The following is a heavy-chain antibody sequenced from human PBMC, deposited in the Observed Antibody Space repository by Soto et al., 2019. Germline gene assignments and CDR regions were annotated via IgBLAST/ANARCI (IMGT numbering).Heavy chain of an antibody. V-gene: IGHV4-31*03. CDR1: GGSISSGGYY. D-gene: IGHD2-21*02. CDR3: ARDLGCGGDCYSL. Sequence: QAQLQESGPGLVKPSQTVSLTCNVSGGSISSGGYYWSWIRQHPGKGLEWIGYIYYSGTTYYNPSLKSRVTMSADTSKNQFSLRLSSVTAADTAVYYCARDLGCGGDCYSLWGQGALVTVSS. J-gene: IGHJ4*02. CDR2: IYYSGTT.